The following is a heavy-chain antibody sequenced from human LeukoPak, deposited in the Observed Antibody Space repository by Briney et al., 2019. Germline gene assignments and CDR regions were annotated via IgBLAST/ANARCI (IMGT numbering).Heavy chain of an antibody. V-gene: IGHV3-30*07. CDR3: APQQTYSPYNWFDP. CDR2: ISFDGSHQ. J-gene: IGHJ5*02. D-gene: IGHD5-12*01. Sequence: GGSLRLSCSASGFVFSDYPLHWIRQSPGKGPEWVAVISFDGSHQYYADSVKGRFTVSRDTSKNTLFLQMNSLRAEDTAVYYCAPQQTYSPYNWFDPWGQGTLVTVSS. CDR1: GFVFSDYP.